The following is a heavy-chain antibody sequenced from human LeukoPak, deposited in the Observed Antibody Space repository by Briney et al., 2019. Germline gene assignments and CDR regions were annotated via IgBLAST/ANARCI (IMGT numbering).Heavy chain of an antibody. D-gene: IGHD6-19*01. Sequence: PPGGSLRLSCAASGFTFSSYAMSWVRQAPGKGLEWVSVISGSGSSTYSAESVKGRFTISRDNSKNTLYIQMNSLRVEDTAVYYCAKGPRASGWTYFDYWGQGTLVTVSS. CDR2: ISGSGSST. V-gene: IGHV3-23*01. CDR1: GFTFSSYA. J-gene: IGHJ4*02. CDR3: AKGPRASGWTYFDY.